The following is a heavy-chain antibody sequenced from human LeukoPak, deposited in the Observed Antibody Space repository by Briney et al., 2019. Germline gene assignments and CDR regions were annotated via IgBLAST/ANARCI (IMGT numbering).Heavy chain of an antibody. V-gene: IGHV4-59*01. D-gene: IGHD5-24*01. J-gene: IGHJ4*02. CDR3: ASSVEMATIFDY. CDR2: IYYSGST. CDR1: GGSISSYY. Sequence: SETLSLTCTVSGGSISSYYWSWIRQPPGKGLEWIGYIYYSGSTNYNPSLKSRVTISVDASKNQFSRKLSSVTAADTAVYYCASSVEMATIFDYWGQGTLVTVSS.